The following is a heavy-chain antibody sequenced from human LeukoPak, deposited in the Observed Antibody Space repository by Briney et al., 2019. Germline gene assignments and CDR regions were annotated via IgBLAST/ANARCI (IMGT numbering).Heavy chain of an antibody. D-gene: IGHD3-10*01. J-gene: IGHJ1*01. CDR2: IADNGAT. CDR3: TRSYYAEYFQH. CDR1: GFTFSKSA. Sequence: GGSLRLSCAASGFTFSKSAMTWVRQAPGKGLEWVSGIADNGATYYADSVKGRFIISRDNSKNTLYLQMNSLRAEDTAVYYCTRSYYAEYFQHWGQGTLVTVSS. V-gene: IGHV3-23*01.